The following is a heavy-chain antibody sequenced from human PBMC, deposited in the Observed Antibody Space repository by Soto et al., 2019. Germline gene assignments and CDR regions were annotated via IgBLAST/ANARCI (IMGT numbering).Heavy chain of an antibody. V-gene: IGHV1-18*04. D-gene: IGHD3-16*01. CDR3: ARDRVAVIWGDAFDI. J-gene: IGHJ3*02. CDR1: GYTFTNHG. Sequence: QVQLVQSGAEVKKPGASVKVSCKTSGYTFTNHGINWVRQAPGQGLEWMGWINPYNANVNYAQKLQGRVTMTTDTSTSTAYRYLRSLTSDDTAVYYCARDRVAVIWGDAFDIWGQGTMVTVSS. CDR2: INPYNANV.